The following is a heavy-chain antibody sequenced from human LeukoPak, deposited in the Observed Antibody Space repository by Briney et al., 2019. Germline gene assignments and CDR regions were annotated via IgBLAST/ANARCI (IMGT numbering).Heavy chain of an antibody. CDR1: GGSITNYY. CDR3: ARGWSDYDPRFDP. V-gene: IGHV4-59*01. CDR2: VYYTGST. Sequence: SETLSLTCTVSGGSITNYYLGWIRQPPGKGLQWIGNVYYTGSTYYNPSLKSRVTISVDASKNQFSLRLSSVTAAGTAVYYCARGWSDYDPRFDPWGQGTLVTVSS. J-gene: IGHJ5*02. D-gene: IGHD3-3*01.